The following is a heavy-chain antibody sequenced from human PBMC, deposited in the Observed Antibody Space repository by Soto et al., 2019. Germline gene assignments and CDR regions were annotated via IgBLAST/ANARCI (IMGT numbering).Heavy chain of an antibody. V-gene: IGHV3-33*01. Sequence: SLRLSCAASGFPFSSYGMHWVRQAPGKGLEWVAVIWYDGSNKYYADSVKGRFTISRDNSKNTLYLQMNSLRAEDTAVYYCARDQVSGVAVAGITDYWGQGTLVTVSS. CDR2: IWYDGSNK. CDR1: GFPFSSYG. J-gene: IGHJ4*02. D-gene: IGHD6-19*01. CDR3: ARDQVSGVAVAGITDY.